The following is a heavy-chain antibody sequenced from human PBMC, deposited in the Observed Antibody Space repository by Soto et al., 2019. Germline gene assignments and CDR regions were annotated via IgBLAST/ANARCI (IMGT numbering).Heavy chain of an antibody. D-gene: IGHD6-6*01. V-gene: IGHV1-69*13. CDR3: ARVGDGRRIAARPWYYGMDV. CDR2: IIPIFGTA. J-gene: IGHJ6*02. Sequence: ASVKVSCKASGGTFSSYAISWVRQAPGQGLEWMGGIIPIFGTANYAQKFQGRVTITADESTSTAYMELSSLRYEDTAVYYCARVGDGRRIAARPWYYGMDVWGQGITVTVSS. CDR1: GGTFSSYA.